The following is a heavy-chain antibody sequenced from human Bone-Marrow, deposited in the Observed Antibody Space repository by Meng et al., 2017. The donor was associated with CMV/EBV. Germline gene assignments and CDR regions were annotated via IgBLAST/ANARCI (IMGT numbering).Heavy chain of an antibody. CDR2: IDSDGSST. CDR1: GFTFSSYW. V-gene: IGHV3-74*01. J-gene: IGHJ4*02. D-gene: IGHD1-26*01. CDR3: IRGVGGTSGRHY. Sequence: GESLKISCAASGFTFSSYWMHWVRQAPGKGLVWVSRIDSDGSSTNYADSVKGRFTISRDNAKNTLYLQMNSLRAEDTAVYYCIRGVGGTSGRHYWGQGTLVTVSS.